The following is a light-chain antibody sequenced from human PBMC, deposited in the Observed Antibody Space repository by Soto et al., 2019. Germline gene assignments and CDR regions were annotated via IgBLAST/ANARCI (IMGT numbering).Light chain of an antibody. J-gene: IGKJ1*01. CDR3: QQYHNWPA. CDR2: GAS. Sequence: EIVLTQSPATLSLSPGERATLSCRASQSINRHLAWYRQKPGQAPRLLIYGASTRATGIPARFSGSGSGTEFTLTISGLQSEDFAVYYCQQYHNWPAFGQGTKVDIK. CDR1: QSINRH. V-gene: IGKV3-15*01.